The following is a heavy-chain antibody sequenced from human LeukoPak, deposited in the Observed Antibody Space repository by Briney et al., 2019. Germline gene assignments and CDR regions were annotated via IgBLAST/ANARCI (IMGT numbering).Heavy chain of an antibody. V-gene: IGHV1-69*13. CDR2: TIPIFGSA. Sequence: GASVKVSCKASGYTFTGYYMHWVRQAPGQGLEWMGGTIPIFGSASYAQKFQGRVTITADESTSTAYMELTSLRSEDTAVYYCARGGGRLMNPFDPWGQGTLVTVSS. J-gene: IGHJ5*02. D-gene: IGHD1-14*01. CDR1: GYTFTGYY. CDR3: ARGGGRLMNPFDP.